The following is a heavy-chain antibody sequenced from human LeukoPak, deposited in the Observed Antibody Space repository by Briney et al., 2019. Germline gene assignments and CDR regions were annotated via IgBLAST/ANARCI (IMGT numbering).Heavy chain of an antibody. CDR3: ASLDYGSGGFYFDY. CDR2: IKQDGSEK. V-gene: IGHV3-7*01. D-gene: IGHD3-10*01. Sequence: GGSLRLSCAASGFTFSSYWTSWVRQAPGKGLEWVANIKQDGSEKYYVDSVKGRFTISRDNAKNSLYLQMNSLRAEDTAVYYCASLDYGSGGFYFDYWGQGTLVTVSS. CDR1: GFTFSSYW. J-gene: IGHJ4*02.